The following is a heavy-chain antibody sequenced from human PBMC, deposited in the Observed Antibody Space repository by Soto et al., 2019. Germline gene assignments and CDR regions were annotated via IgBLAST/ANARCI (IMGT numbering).Heavy chain of an antibody. V-gene: IGHV4-59*01. Sequence: SETLSLTCTVSGGSISSYYWSWIRQPPGKGLEWIGYIYYSGSTNYNPSLKSRVTISVDTSKNQFSLKLSSVTAADTAVYYCARTYDYSNYDYWGQGTLVTVSS. CDR2: IYYSGST. D-gene: IGHD4-4*01. CDR3: ARTYDYSNYDY. CDR1: GGSISSYY. J-gene: IGHJ4*02.